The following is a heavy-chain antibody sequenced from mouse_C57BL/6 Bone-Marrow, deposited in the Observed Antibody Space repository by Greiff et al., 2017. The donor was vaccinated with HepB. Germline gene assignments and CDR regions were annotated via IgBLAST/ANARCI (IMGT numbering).Heavy chain of an antibody. V-gene: IGHV7-1*01. CDR1: GFTFSDFY. CDR3: ARDAGDAMDY. Sequence: EVKLMDSGGGLVQSGRSLRLSCATSGFTFSDFYMEWVRQAPGKGLEWIAASRNKANDYTTEYSASVKGRFIVSRDTSQSILYLQMNALRAEDTAIYYCARDAGDAMDYWGQGTSVTVSS. CDR2: SRNKANDYTT. J-gene: IGHJ4*01.